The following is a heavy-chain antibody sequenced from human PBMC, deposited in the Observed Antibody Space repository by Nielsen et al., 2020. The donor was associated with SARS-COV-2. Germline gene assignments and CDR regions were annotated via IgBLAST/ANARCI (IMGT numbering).Heavy chain of an antibody. D-gene: IGHD1-26*01. Sequence: SETLSLTCTVSGGSISSYYWSWIRQPPGKGLERIGYIYYSGSTNYNPSLKSRVTISVDTSKNQFSLKLSSVTAADTAVYYCARGGGPGSGSYTWGQGTLVTVSS. CDR2: IYYSGST. V-gene: IGHV4-59*01. CDR3: ARGGGPGSGSYT. J-gene: IGHJ5*02. CDR1: GGSISSYY.